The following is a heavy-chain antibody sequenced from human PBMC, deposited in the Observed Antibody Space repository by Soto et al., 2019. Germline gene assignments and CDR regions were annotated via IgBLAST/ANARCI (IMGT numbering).Heavy chain of an antibody. CDR1: GFTFINAW. V-gene: IGHV3-15*01. D-gene: IGHD2-8*01. CDR3: TADPWGGYCTNGVCYQVSY. J-gene: IGHJ4*02. Sequence: GGSLRLSCAASGFTFINAWMSWVRQAPGKGLEWVGRIKSKTDGGTTDYAAPVKGRFTISRDDSKNTLYLQMNSLKTEDTAVYYCTADPWGGYCTNGVCYQVSYWGQGTLVTVSS. CDR2: IKSKTDGGTT.